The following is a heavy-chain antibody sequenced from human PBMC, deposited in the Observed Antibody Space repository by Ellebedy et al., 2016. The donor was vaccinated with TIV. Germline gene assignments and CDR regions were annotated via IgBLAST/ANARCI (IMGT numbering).Heavy chain of an antibody. D-gene: IGHD6-19*01. CDR3: AVYSSGASSYCYNGLDV. Sequence: ASVKVSCKASGYTFTSYYMQWVRQAPGQGLEWMGIINPNGGSTNYAHKFQGRVTVTRDTSTSTAYMELSSLRSEDTAVYYCAVYSSGASSYCYNGLDVWGQGTTVTVSS. CDR2: INPNGGST. CDR1: GYTFTSYY. V-gene: IGHV1-46*01. J-gene: IGHJ6*02.